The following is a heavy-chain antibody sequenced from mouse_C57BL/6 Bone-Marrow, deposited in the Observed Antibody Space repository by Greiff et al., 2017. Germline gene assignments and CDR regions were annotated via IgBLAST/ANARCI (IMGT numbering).Heavy chain of an antibody. CDR1: GYTFTSYW. J-gene: IGHJ3*01. D-gene: IGHD1-1*01. V-gene: IGHV1-64*01. CDR3: ARDYYGSWFAD. CDR2: IHPNSGST. Sequence: QVQLQQPGAELVKPGASVKLSCKASGYTFTSYWMHWVKQRPGQGLEWIGMIHPNSGSTNYNEKFKSKATLTVDKSSITAYMQLSSLTSEDSAVYYCARDYYGSWFADWGQGTLVTVSA.